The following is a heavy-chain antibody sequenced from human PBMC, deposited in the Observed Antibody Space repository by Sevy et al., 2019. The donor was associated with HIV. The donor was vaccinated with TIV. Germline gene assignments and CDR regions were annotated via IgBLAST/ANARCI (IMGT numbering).Heavy chain of an antibody. V-gene: IGHV3-30-3*01. Sequence: LSLTCAASGFTFSSYAMHWVRQAPGKGLEWVAVISYDGSNKYYADSVKGRFTISRDNSKNTLYLQMNSLRAEDTAVYYCARALDGYNVDYWGQGTLVTVSS. CDR1: GFTFSSYA. CDR3: ARALDGYNVDY. J-gene: IGHJ4*02. CDR2: ISYDGSNK. D-gene: IGHD5-12*01.